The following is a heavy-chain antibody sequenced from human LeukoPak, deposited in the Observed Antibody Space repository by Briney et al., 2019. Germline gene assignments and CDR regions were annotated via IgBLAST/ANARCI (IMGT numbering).Heavy chain of an antibody. Sequence: GGSLRLSCAASGFIFSSYDFHWVRQPTGKGLEWVSAIGTTGDTYYSDSVKGRFTISRENAKSSLYLQMNSLRVGDTAVYFCAGVKGGNSDWSRDAFDIWGQGTMVAVSS. CDR1: GFIFSSYD. J-gene: IGHJ3*02. V-gene: IGHV3-13*04. D-gene: IGHD3-9*01. CDR3: AGVKGGNSDWSRDAFDI. CDR2: IGTTGDT.